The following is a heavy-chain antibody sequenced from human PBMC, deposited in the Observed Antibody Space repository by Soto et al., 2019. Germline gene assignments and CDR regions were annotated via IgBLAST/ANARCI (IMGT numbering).Heavy chain of an antibody. J-gene: IGHJ4*02. CDR3: ERENGVYYYDRSGYLNYFDY. Sequence: QVQLVQSGAEVKKPGASVKVSCKASGYTFTSYGISWVRQAPGQGLEWMGWISAYNGNTNYAQKLQGRVTMTTDTSTSTAYMELRSLRSDDTAVYYCERENGVYYYDRSGYLNYFDYWGQGTLVTVSS. V-gene: IGHV1-18*04. D-gene: IGHD3-22*01. CDR1: GYTFTSYG. CDR2: ISAYNGNT.